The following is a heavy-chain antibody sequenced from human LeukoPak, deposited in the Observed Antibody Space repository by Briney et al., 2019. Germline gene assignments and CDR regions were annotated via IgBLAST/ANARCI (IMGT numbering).Heavy chain of an antibody. J-gene: IGHJ5*02. Sequence: SETLSLTCTVSGDSISAYYWSWIRQTPGKGLERIAFIHSSGTTNYNPSLKSRVSISVDTSNNQFSLSVNSVTAADTAVYHCARGGASSEWFDPWGQGTLVTVSS. D-gene: IGHD6-25*01. CDR3: ARGGASSEWFDP. CDR2: IHSSGTT. V-gene: IGHV4-59*01. CDR1: GDSISAYY.